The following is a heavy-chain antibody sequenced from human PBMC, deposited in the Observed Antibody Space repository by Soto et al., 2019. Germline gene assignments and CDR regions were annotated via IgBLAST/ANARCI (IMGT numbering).Heavy chain of an antibody. D-gene: IGHD2-15*01. CDR1: GGSISSGGYY. Sequence: QVQLQESGPGLVKPSQTLSLTCTVSGGSISSGGYYWSWIRQHPGKGLEWIGYIYYSGSTYYNPSLTSRVTISVDTSKNQFSLKLSSVTAADTAVYYCASRGRGVVNWFDPWGQGTLVTVSS. CDR3: ASRGRGVVNWFDP. CDR2: IYYSGST. V-gene: IGHV4-31*03. J-gene: IGHJ5*02.